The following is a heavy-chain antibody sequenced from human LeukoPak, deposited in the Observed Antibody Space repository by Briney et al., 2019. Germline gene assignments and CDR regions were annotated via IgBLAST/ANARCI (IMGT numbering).Heavy chain of an antibody. V-gene: IGHV1-18*01. Sequence: ASVKVSCKASGCTFTSYGISWVRQAPGQGLEWMGWISAYNGNTNYAQKLQGRVTMTTDASTSTAYMELRSLRSDDTAVYYCARGGQSGYGYYYYYGMDVWGQGTTVTVSS. J-gene: IGHJ6*02. CDR1: GCTFTSYG. CDR2: ISAYNGNT. CDR3: ARGGQSGYGYYYYYGMDV. D-gene: IGHD5-18*01.